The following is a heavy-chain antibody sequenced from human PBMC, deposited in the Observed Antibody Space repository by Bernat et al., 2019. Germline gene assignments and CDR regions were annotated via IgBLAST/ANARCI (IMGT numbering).Heavy chain of an antibody. CDR1: GFTFSSYA. Sequence: EVQLLDSGGGLVQPGGSLRLSCVASGFTFSSYAMNWVRQAPGKGLQWGSGISGSGDNTYYADSVKGRFTISRDNSKNMLFLLMNSLRAEDTAVYYCAKTRNLVFYGMDVWGQGTTVTVSS. D-gene: IGHD1-14*01. CDR3: AKTRNLVFYGMDV. V-gene: IGHV3-23*01. J-gene: IGHJ6*02. CDR2: ISGSGDNT.